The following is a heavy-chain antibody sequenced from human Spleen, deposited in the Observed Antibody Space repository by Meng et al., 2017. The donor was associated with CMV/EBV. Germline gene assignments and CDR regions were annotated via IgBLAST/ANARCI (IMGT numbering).Heavy chain of an antibody. Sequence: SGFTLSGYAMQWVRQASGKGLEWVGRIRSKANSYATAYAASVKGRFTIARDDSKNTAYLQMNSLKTEDTAVYYCTRLSGSYTNWFDPWGQGTLVTVSS. CDR2: IRSKANSYAT. V-gene: IGHV3-73*01. CDR1: GFTLSGYA. CDR3: TRLSGSYTNWFDP. J-gene: IGHJ5*02. D-gene: IGHD1-26*01.